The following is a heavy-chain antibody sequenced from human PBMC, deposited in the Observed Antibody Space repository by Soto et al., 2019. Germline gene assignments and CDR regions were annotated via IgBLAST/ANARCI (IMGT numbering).Heavy chain of an antibody. Sequence: GGSLRLSCAASGFTFSSYGMHWVRQAPGKGLEWVAVISYDGSNKYYADSVKGRFTISRDNSKNTLYLQMNSLRAEDTAVYYCAKEMVITFYYYYYMDFWGKGSTVTVSS. V-gene: IGHV3-30*18. CDR2: ISYDGSNK. CDR3: AKEMVITFYYYYYMDF. D-gene: IGHD3-22*01. J-gene: IGHJ6*03. CDR1: GFTFSSYG.